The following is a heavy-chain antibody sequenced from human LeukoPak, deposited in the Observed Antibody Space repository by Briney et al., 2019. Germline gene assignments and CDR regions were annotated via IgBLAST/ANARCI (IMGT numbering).Heavy chain of an antibody. J-gene: IGHJ4*02. D-gene: IGHD1-26*01. Sequence: GGSLRLSCAASGFTFSSYSMNWVRQAPGKGLEWVSSISSSSSYIYYADSVKGRFTISRDNAKNSLYLQMNSLRAEDTAVYYCAKGQFQSGSYYPYWGQGTLVTVSS. CDR3: AKGQFQSGSYYPY. CDR2: ISSSSSYI. V-gene: IGHV3-21*04. CDR1: GFTFSSYS.